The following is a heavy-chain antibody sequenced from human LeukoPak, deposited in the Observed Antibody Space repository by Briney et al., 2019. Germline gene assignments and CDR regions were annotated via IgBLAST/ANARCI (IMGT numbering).Heavy chain of an antibody. CDR1: AGSTCSNN. J-gene: IGHJ5*02. V-gene: IGHV4-4*07. CDR3: ARVGEVQGVSVLNWFDP. D-gene: IGHD3-10*01. CDR2: IYTSGSA. Sequence: SEKLSCNGSVYAGSTCSNNWSWLRTPAGKGLKWIGRIYTSGSANYNTSLKSRVTMAVDTSKNEFSLKLSSVTDADTAVYCCARVGEVQGVSVLNWFDPCGQGTLVTVSS.